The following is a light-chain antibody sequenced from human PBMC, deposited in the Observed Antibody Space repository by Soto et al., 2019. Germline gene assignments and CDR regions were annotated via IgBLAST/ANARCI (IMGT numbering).Light chain of an antibody. J-gene: IGKJ1*01. V-gene: IGKV1-5*03. CDR3: QQYNTYSLT. CDR1: QGISSW. CDR2: NAA. Sequence: DIQMTQSPSTLSASVGDRVTITCRASQGISSWLAWYQQKPGKAPNLLIYNAASLESGVTSRFSGSGSGTDFTLTISSLQPDDFATYYCQQYNTYSLTFGQGTKVEIK.